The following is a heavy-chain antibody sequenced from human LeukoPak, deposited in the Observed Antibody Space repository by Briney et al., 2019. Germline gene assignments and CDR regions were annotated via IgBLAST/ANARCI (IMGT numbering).Heavy chain of an antibody. Sequence: ASVKVSCKASGYTFTSYGISWVRQAPGQGLEWMGWISAYNGNTNYAQKLQGRVTMTTDTSTNTAYMELRSLRSDDTAVYYCARGLRDSSGREYFQDWGQGTLVTVSS. CDR2: ISAYNGNT. D-gene: IGHD3-22*01. V-gene: IGHV1-18*01. J-gene: IGHJ1*01. CDR3: ARGLRDSSGREYFQD. CDR1: GYTFTSYG.